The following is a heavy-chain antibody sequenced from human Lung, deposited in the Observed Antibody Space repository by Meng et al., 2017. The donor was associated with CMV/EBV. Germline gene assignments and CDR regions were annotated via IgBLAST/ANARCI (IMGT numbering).Heavy chain of an antibody. V-gene: IGHV3-73*01. CDR1: GFTFSGSA. CDR2: IKTKADNYAT. J-gene: IGHJ4*01. CDR3: MRLTAGEASFDC. D-gene: IGHD6-13*01. Sequence: LTCAASGFTFSGSAIHWVRQASGKGLEWVGRIKTKADNYATAYAASLKGRFTIPRDDSQNTAYLQMNSLKNEDTSGYYCMRLTAGEASFDCWGHGTRVTSAS.